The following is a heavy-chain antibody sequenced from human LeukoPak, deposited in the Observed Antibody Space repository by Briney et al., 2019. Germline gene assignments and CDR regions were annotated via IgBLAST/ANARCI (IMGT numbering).Heavy chain of an antibody. J-gene: IGHJ5*02. CDR3: AKDAQRGFDYSNSLEH. CDR2: ISSSGSTI. CDR1: GFTFSDYY. Sequence: GGSLRLSCAASGFTFSDYYMSWIRQAPGKGLEWVSYISSSGSTIYYADSVKGRFTISRDNFKRTVSLEMNSLRAEDTAVYYCAKDAQRGFDYSNSLEHWGQGSLVIVSS. D-gene: IGHD4-11*01. V-gene: IGHV3-11*04.